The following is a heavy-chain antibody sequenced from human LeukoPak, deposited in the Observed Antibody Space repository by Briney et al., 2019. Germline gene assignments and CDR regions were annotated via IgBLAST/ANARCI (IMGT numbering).Heavy chain of an antibody. CDR3: ARKLVYYDSSGYYQPTHYFDF. J-gene: IGHJ4*02. D-gene: IGHD3-22*01. CDR2: ISSSSSTI. V-gene: IGHV3-48*01. Sequence: PGGSLRLSCAASGFTFSSYRMNWVRQAPGKGLEWVSYISSSSSTIYYADSVKGRFTISRDNAKNSLYLQMNSLRAEDTAFYYCARKLVYYDSSGYYQPTHYFDFWGQGTLVTVSS. CDR1: GFTFSSYR.